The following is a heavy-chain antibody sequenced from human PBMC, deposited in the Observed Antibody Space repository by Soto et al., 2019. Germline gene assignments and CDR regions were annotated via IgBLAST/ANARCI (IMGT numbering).Heavy chain of an antibody. V-gene: IGHV3-48*03. Sequence: PGGSLRLSCAASGFTFSSYEMNWVRQAPGKGLEWVSYISSSGSTIYYADSVKGRFTISRDNAKNSLYLQMNSLRAEDTAVYYCARLPVSGMDVWGRGTTVTSP. J-gene: IGHJ6*02. CDR3: ARLPVSGMDV. CDR2: ISSSGSTI. CDR1: GFTFSSYE.